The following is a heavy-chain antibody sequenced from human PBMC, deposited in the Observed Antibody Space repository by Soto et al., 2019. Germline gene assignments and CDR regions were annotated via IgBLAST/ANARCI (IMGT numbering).Heavy chain of an antibody. CDR1: GYSLTSYW. J-gene: IGHJ6*02. Sequence: PGASLNISCKGSGYSLTSYWSGWVRQMPGKGLEWMGIIYPVDSETRYSPSFQGQVTISADKSISTAYMQWSSLKASDTAMYYCARATRGRYYYGMDVWGQGTTVTVSS. V-gene: IGHV5-51*01. CDR3: ARATRGRYYYGMDV. D-gene: IGHD3-10*01. CDR2: IYPVDSET.